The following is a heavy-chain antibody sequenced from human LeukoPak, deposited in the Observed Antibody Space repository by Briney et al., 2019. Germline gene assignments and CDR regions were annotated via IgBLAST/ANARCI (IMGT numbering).Heavy chain of an antibody. Sequence: PGGSLRLSCAASGFTFSSYWMHWVRQAPGKGLVWVSRIKSDGSSTTYADSAKGRFTISRDNAKNTVYLQMNSLRAEDTAVYYCARGIEVAGTGYFQHWGQGTLVTVSS. J-gene: IGHJ1*01. CDR3: ARGIEVAGTGYFQH. D-gene: IGHD6-19*01. CDR2: IKSDGSST. V-gene: IGHV3-74*01. CDR1: GFTFSSYW.